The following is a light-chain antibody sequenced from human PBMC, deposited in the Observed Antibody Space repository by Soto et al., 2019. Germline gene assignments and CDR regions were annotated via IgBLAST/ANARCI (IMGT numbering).Light chain of an antibody. CDR2: GAS. Sequence: IVMTQSPATLSVSPWERATLSCRASQSVSSSYLAWYQQKPGQAPRLLIYGASSRATGIPDRFSGSGSGTDFTLTISRLEPEDFAVYYCQQYGSPEWTFGQGTKVDIK. CDR1: QSVSSSY. V-gene: IGKV3-20*01. J-gene: IGKJ1*01. CDR3: QQYGSPEWT.